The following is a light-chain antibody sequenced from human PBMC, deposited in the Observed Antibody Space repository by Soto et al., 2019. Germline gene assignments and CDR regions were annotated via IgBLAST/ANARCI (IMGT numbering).Light chain of an antibody. CDR1: QTVNTW. CDR2: DAS. Sequence: DIQMTQSPSTLSASVGDRVTITCPASQTVNTWLAWYQQKPGKAPKVLIFDASSLKTGVPSRFSGSGSGTEFTLTISNLQPDDFATYYCHQYDSYSSGPFGQGTKVEIK. J-gene: IGKJ1*01. CDR3: HQYDSYSSGP. V-gene: IGKV1-5*01.